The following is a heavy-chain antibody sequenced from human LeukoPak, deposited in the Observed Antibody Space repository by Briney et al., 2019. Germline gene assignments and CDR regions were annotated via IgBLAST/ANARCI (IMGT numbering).Heavy chain of an antibody. J-gene: IGHJ4*02. V-gene: IGHV5-10-1*01. CDR2: IDPSDSYT. Sequence: GESLKISCKGSGYSFTSYWISWVRQMPGKGLEWMGRIDPSDSYTNYSPSFQGHVTISADRSISTAYLQWSSLQASDTAIYYCARPRTLVRGVIGYYFDYWGQGTLVTVSS. CDR3: ARPRTLVRGVIGYYFDY. D-gene: IGHD3-10*01. CDR1: GYSFTSYW.